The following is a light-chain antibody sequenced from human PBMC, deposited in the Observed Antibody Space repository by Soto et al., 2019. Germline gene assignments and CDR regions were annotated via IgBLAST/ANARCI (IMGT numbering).Light chain of an antibody. J-gene: IGLJ2*01. CDR1: SSDVGGYNY. CDR2: EVS. Sequence: QSVLTQPPSASGSPGQSVTISCTGTSSDVGGYNYVSWYQQHPGKAPKLMMYEVSKRPSGVPDRFSGSKSGNTASLTVSGLQAEDEADYYCSSYAGSKTPFCGGTKLTVL. V-gene: IGLV2-8*01. CDR3: SSYAGSKTP.